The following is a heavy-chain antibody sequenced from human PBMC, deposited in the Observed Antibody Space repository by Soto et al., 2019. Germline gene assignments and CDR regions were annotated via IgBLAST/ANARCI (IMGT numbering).Heavy chain of an antibody. D-gene: IGHD3-16*01. CDR1: GFTFSSYW. Sequence: GGSLRLSCAASGFTFSSYWMSWVRQAPGKGLEWVANIKQDGSEKYYVDSVKGRFTISRDNAKNSLYLQMNSLRAEDTAVYYCARSSGIRITFGGVVPRKYWGQGPLFTASS. CDR2: IKQDGSEK. CDR3: ARSSGIRITFGGVVPRKY. V-gene: IGHV3-7*01. J-gene: IGHJ4*02.